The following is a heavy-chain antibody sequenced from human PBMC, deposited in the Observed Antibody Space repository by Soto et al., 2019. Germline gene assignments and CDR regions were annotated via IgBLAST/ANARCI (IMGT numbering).Heavy chain of an antibody. CDR2: MNPNSGNT. D-gene: IGHD3-3*01. J-gene: IGHJ4*01. CDR1: GYTFTSYD. CDR3: AAGTMFGLRTSPYFDH. Sequence: ASVKVSCKASGYTFTSYDINWVRQATGQGLEWMGWMNPNSGNTGYAQKFQGRVTMARNTSISTAYMELNSLKSGDTAVYYCAAGTMFGLRTSPYFDHWGHGTLVTFSS. V-gene: IGHV1-8*01.